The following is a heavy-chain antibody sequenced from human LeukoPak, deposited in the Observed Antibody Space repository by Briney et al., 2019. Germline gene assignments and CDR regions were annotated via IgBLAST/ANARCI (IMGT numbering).Heavy chain of an antibody. CDR3: ARYNSAWKTDDY. CDR1: GFTFNSYW. CDR2: IKQDGSDK. J-gene: IGHJ4*02. V-gene: IGHV3-7*03. Sequence: GGSLRHSCAASGFTFNSYWMTWVRQAPGKGLEWVADIKQDGSDKYYAGSVKGRFTISRDNAKNSLYLQMNSLRAEDTAVYFCARYNSAWKTDDYWGQGTLVTVSS. D-gene: IGHD6-19*01.